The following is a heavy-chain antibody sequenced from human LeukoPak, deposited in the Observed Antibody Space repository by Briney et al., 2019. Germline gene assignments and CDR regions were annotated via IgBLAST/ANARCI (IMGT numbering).Heavy chain of an antibody. D-gene: IGHD3-10*01. CDR2: MNPNSGNT. CDR1: GYTFTSYD. CDR3: ARSGRWFGELLDDY. V-gene: IGHV1-8*01. Sequence: ASVKVSCKASGYTFTSYDINWVRQATGQGLEWMGWMNPNSGNTGYAQKFQGRVTMTRNTSISTAYMELSSLRSEDTAVYYCARSGRWFGELLDDYWGQGTLVTVSS. J-gene: IGHJ4*02.